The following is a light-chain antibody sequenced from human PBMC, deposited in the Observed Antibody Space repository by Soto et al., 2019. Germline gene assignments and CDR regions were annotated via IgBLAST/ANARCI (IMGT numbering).Light chain of an antibody. CDR1: QSVSNNY. Sequence: EVVLTQSPGTLSLSPGERATLSSRASQSVSNNYLAWYQQKPGQGPRLLIFGSSDRATGIPDSFSGSGSGIDFTLTISRLEPEDFAVYYCQQYGSPPPYTFGQGTKLEI. CDR2: GSS. V-gene: IGKV3-20*01. CDR3: QQYGSPPPYT. J-gene: IGKJ2*01.